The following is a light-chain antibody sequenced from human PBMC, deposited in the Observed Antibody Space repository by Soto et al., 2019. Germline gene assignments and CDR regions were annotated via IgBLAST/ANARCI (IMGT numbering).Light chain of an antibody. Sequence: EVVMTQSPATLSVSPGEGATLSCRASQSVSDSVAWYQQTPGQAPRLLIHGASTRATGIPARFSSSGSGTVFTLTISSLQSEDFAVYYCQQYNKWPRTFGQGTKVDIK. V-gene: IGKV3-15*01. J-gene: IGKJ1*01. CDR3: QQYNKWPRT. CDR2: GAS. CDR1: QSVSDS.